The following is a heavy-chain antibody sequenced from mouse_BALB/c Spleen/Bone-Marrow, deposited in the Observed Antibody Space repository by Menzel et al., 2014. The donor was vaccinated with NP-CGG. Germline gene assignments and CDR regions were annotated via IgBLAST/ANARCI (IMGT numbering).Heavy chain of an antibody. V-gene: IGHV1-54*03. CDR3: ARRDDAMDY. CDR2: INPGSGGT. D-gene: IGHD3-3*01. CDR1: GYAFTNYL. Sequence: QVHVKQSGAELVRPGTSVKVSCKASGYAFTNYLVEWVKQRPGQGLEWIGVINPGSGGTNYNEKFKGKATLTADKSSSTAYMQLSGLTSDDSAAYFCARRDDAMDYWGQGTSVTVSS. J-gene: IGHJ4*01.